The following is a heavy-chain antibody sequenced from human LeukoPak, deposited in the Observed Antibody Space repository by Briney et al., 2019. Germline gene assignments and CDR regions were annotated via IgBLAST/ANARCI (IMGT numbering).Heavy chain of an antibody. J-gene: IGHJ4*02. CDR2: IWYDGSNK. V-gene: IGHV3-33*01. CDR1: GFTFSSYG. D-gene: IGHD5-12*01. Sequence: GGSLRLSCAASGFTFSSYGMHWVRQAPGKGLEWVAVIWYDGSNKYYADSVKGRFTISRDNPKNTLYLQMNSLRAEDTAVYYCARDRQTRSGYGPFDYWGQGTLVTVSS. CDR3: ARDRQTRSGYGPFDY.